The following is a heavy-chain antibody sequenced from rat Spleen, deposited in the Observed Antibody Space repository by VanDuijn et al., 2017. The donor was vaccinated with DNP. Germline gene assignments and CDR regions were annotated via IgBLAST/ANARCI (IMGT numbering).Heavy chain of an antibody. V-gene: IGHV5S11*01. D-gene: IGHD4-3*01. J-gene: IGHJ2*01. CDR3: TTEGVFDY. CDR1: GFTFSHYY. CDR2: ISTGGGNT. Sequence: EVQLVESGGGLVQPGRSMKLSCAASGFTFSHYYMAWVRQAPTKGLEWVASISTGGGNTYYRDSVKGRFTISRDNTKSTLYLQMDSLRSEETATYYCTTEGVFDYWGQGVMVTVSS.